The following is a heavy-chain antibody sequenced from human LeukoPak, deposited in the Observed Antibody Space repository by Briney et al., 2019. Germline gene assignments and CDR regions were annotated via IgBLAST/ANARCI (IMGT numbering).Heavy chain of an antibody. CDR1: GYSISSGFF. Sequence: PSETLSLTCAVSGYSISSGFFWAWIRQPPGKGLEWLGSIYYSGSTYYNPSLKSRVTISVDTSKNQFSLNLYSVTAADTAVFYCARSYYYDYRQIDYWGQGTLVTVSS. D-gene: IGHD3-22*01. CDR3: ARSYYYDYRQIDY. J-gene: IGHJ4*02. V-gene: IGHV4-38-2*01. CDR2: IYYSGST.